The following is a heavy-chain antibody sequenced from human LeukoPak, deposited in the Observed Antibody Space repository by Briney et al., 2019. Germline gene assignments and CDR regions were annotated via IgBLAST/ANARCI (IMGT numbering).Heavy chain of an antibody. J-gene: IGHJ4*02. CDR2: INPTGGST. CDR1: GYTFPSYF. CDR3: ARLDYYGSGSYFDY. V-gene: IGHV1-46*01. Sequence: ASVKVSCKASGYTFPSYFMHWVRQAPGQGLEWMGIINPTGGSTTYAQKFQGRVTMTRDTSTSTVYMELSSLRSDDTAVYYCARLDYYGSGSYFDYWGQGTLVTVSS. D-gene: IGHD3-10*01.